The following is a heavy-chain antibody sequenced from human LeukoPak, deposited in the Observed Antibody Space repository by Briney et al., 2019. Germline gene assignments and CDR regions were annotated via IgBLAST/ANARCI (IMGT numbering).Heavy chain of an antibody. D-gene: IGHD3-22*01. V-gene: IGHV3-53*01. J-gene: IGHJ4*02. CDR2: IYSGGST. Sequence: GGSLRLSCAASGFTVSSNYMSWVRQAPGKGLEWVSVIYSGGSTYYADSVKGRFTISRDNSKNTLYLQMNSLRAEDTAVYYCARETAVTYYDSSGYCFDYWGQGTLVTVSS. CDR1: GFTVSSNY. CDR3: ARETAVTYYDSSGYCFDY.